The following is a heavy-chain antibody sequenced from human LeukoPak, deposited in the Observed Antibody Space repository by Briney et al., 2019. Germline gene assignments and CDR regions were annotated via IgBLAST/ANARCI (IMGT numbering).Heavy chain of an antibody. V-gene: IGHV1-18*04. CDR1: GYTFTSYG. J-gene: IGHJ4*02. Sequence: SVKVSCKASGYTFTSYGISWVRQAPGQGLEWMGWISAYNGNTNYAQKLQGRVTMTTDTSTSTAYMELRSLRSDDTAVYYCARDSVCSGGSCYSHYFDYWGQGTLVTVSS. CDR3: ARDSVCSGGSCYSHYFDY. CDR2: ISAYNGNT. D-gene: IGHD2-15*01.